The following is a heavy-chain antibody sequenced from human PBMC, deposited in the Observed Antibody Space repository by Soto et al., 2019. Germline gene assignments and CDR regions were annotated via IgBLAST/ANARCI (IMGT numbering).Heavy chain of an antibody. CDR3: ARGWAEITVFGVLNPSFGMDA. J-gene: IGHJ6*02. CDR2: INSGNGKT. V-gene: IGHV1-3*01. D-gene: IGHD3-3*01. Sequence: SVKVSCKGSGYTFKAYAMHWVRQAPGHRLEWMGWINSGNGKTKYSQKFQDRVTITSDTSAKTAYMELRSLGSEDTAVYYCARGWAEITVFGVLNPSFGMDAWGQGTTVTVSS. CDR1: GYTFKAYA.